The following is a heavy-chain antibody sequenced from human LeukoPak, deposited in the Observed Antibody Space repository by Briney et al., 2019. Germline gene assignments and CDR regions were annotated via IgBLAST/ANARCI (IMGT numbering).Heavy chain of an antibody. CDR2: IWYDGSTK. D-gene: IGHD6-13*01. V-gene: IGHV3-33*01. CDR3: ARDRYSSMWSVFEY. Sequence: GGSLSLSCAASGFTFSSFGMHWVRQSPGKGLEWVAVIWYDGSTKVYADSVKGRFTISRDNSRNTLYLQVNSLRAEDTAVYYCARDRYSSMWSVFEYWGQGALVTVSS. CDR1: GFTFSSFG. J-gene: IGHJ4*02.